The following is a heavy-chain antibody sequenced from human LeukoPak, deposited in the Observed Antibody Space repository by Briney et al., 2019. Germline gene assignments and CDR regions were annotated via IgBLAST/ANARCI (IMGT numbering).Heavy chain of an antibody. CDR3: AREVDVPSTSDGFDI. Sequence: SQTLSLICTVSGVSISRSDYWSWIRQAPGQGLEWVGYIHYTGATYYNPSLKSRLTLSLDTSKNQFSLKLSSVTAADTAVYYCAREVDVPSTSDGFDIWGQGTVVTVSS. CDR1: GVSISRSDY. D-gene: IGHD3-10*02. J-gene: IGHJ3*02. CDR2: IHYTGAT. V-gene: IGHV4-31*03.